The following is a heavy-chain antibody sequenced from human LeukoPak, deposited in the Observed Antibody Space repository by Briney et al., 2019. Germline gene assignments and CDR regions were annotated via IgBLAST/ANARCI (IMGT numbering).Heavy chain of an antibody. CDR2: IYHSGST. V-gene: IGHV4-30-2*01. J-gene: IGHJ4*02. CDR1: GGSISSGGNS. D-gene: IGHD2-15*01. CDR3: ARARVAATGAFDY. Sequence: SETLSLTCAVSGGSISSGGNSWSWIRQPPGKGLEWIGYIYHSGSTYYNPSLKSRVTISVDRSKNQFSLKLSSVTAADTAVYYCARARVAATGAFDYWGQGTLVTVSS.